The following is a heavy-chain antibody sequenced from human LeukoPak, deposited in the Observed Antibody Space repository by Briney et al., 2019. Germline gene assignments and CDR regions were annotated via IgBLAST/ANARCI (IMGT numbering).Heavy chain of an antibody. D-gene: IGHD3-10*01. CDR3: ARPNYRGGSGSYGGTNWFDP. CDR2: ISGYNGNT. J-gene: IGHJ5*02. V-gene: IGHV1-18*01. Sequence: ASVKVSCKASGYTFTSYGISWVRRAPGQGLEWMGWISGYNGNTNYAQKVQGRVTMTTDTSTSTAYMELRSLRSDDTAVYYCARPNYRGGSGSYGGTNWFDPWGQGTLVTVSS. CDR1: GYTFTSYG.